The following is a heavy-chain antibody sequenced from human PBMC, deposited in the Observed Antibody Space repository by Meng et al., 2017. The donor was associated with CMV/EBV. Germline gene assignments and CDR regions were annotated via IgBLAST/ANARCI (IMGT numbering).Heavy chain of an antibody. V-gene: IGHV3-13*01. J-gene: IGHJ6*02. Sequence: GESLKISCAASGFPFSSYDMYWVRQVTGKGLEWVSGIDSAGDTSYVGSVEGRFTISRDDAKNSLYLQMNNLQAGDTAVYYCARAPYCSNGVCFSGPYGLDVWSQGTTVTVSS. D-gene: IGHD2-8*01. CDR3: ARAPYCSNGVCFSGPYGLDV. CDR1: GFPFSSYD. CDR2: IDSAGDT.